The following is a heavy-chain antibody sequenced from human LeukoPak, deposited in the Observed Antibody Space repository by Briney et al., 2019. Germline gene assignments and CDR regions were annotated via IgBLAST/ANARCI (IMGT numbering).Heavy chain of an antibody. CDR3: ARTRLSCDC. CDR1: GFTFSSYE. V-gene: IGHV3-7*01. J-gene: IGHJ4*02. D-gene: IGHD2/OR15-2a*01. Sequence: GGSLRLSCAASGFTFSSYEMNWVRQAPGKGLEWVASIKQDGSERNYVDSVKGRFTISRDSAKNSLYLQMNSLRDGDTAVYYCARTRLSCDCWGQGTLVTVSS. CDR2: IKQDGSER.